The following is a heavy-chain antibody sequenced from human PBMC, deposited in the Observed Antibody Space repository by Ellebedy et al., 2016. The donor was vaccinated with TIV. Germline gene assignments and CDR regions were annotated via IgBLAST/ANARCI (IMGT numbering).Heavy chain of an antibody. D-gene: IGHD3-10*01. Sequence: GESLKISCAASGFTFNSYAMSWVRQAPGKGLAWVSAISGSGGSTYYADSVKGRFTISRDNSKNTLYLQMNSLKAEDPAVYYCAKGGLVGVNYWGQGTLVTVSS. J-gene: IGHJ4*02. CDR1: GFTFNSYA. V-gene: IGHV3-23*01. CDR2: ISGSGGST. CDR3: AKGGLVGVNY.